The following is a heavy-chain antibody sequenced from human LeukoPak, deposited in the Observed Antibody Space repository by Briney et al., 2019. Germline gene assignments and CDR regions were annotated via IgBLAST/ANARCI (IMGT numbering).Heavy chain of an antibody. V-gene: IGHV3-23*01. CDR2: ISGSGGST. J-gene: IGHJ4*02. CDR1: GFTFSSYG. Sequence: SGGTLRLSCTASGFTFSSYGMSWVRQAPGKGLEWVSGISGSGGSTYYADSVKGRFTISRDNSKNTLYLQMNSLRAEDTAVYYCAKLAQLLSWFDYWGQGTLVTVSS. D-gene: IGHD6-19*01. CDR3: AKLAQLLSWFDY.